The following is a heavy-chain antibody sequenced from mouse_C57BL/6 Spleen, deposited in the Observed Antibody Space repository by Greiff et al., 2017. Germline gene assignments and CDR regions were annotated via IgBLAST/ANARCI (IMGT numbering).Heavy chain of an antibody. D-gene: IGHD1-1*01. J-gene: IGHJ4*01. CDR1: GFTFSDYG. CDR3: ARRYQRGGYAMDY. Sequence: EVHLVESGGGLVKPGGSLKLSCAASGFTFSDYGMHWVRQAPEKGLEWVAYISSGSSTIYYADTVKGRFTISRDNAKNTLFLQMTSLRSEDTAMYYCARRYQRGGYAMDYWGQGTSVTVSS. V-gene: IGHV5-17*01. CDR2: ISSGSSTI.